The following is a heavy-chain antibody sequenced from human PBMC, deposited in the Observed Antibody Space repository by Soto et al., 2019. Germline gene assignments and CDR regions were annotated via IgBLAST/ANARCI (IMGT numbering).Heavy chain of an antibody. D-gene: IGHD4-17*01. CDR3: TRPNDSGDYDWFFDL. CDR2: VRTKVNNYAT. CDR1: GFTFSDSA. V-gene: IGHV3-73*02. Sequence: QLVESGGNLVHPGGSLRLSCAASGFTFSDSALHWVRQAPGKGLEWVGRVRTKVNNYATLYSASVRGRFTISRDDSRNTAYLQMDSLKTEDTAIYYCTRPNDSGDYDWFFDLWGRSTLVTVSS. J-gene: IGHJ2*01.